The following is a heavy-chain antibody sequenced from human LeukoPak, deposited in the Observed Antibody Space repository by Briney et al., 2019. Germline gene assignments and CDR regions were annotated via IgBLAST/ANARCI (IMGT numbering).Heavy chain of an antibody. J-gene: IGHJ4*02. CDR2: VDHSGRT. CDR1: GDSFDNYY. CDR3: AATNYFYGSGSFHKRDS. V-gene: IGHV4-34*01. Sequence: SETLSLTCGVYGDSFDNYYWNWIRQFPEKRPEWIGEVDHSGRTTYSPSLQGRVTISVDTSKSQFSLKLNSVTAADTAVYFCAATNYFYGSGSFHKRDSWGQGTLVTVSS. D-gene: IGHD3-10*01.